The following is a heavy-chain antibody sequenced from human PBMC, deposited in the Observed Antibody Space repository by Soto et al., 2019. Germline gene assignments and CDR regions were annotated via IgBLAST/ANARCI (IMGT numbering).Heavy chain of an antibody. CDR2: IYWDDDK. J-gene: IGHJ4*02. V-gene: IGHV2-5*02. CDR3: ALQPSYDSGSHCNY. D-gene: IGHD3-10*01. Sequence: QITLKESGPPLVKPTQPLTLTCTFSGFSLTTSGVGVGWIRQPPGKALEWLALIYWDDDKRYSPSLERRLTAXKXPXXSLADLTTANKSPVAAAPSYSALQPSYDSGSHCNYWGQGTMVTVSS. CDR1: GFSLTTSGVG.